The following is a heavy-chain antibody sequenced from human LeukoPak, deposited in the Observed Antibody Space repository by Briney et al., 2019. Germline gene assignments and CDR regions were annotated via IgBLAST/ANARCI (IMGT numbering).Heavy chain of an antibody. CDR2: MNPHSGST. J-gene: IGHJ6*02. D-gene: IGHD1-26*01. Sequence: WASVKVSCKASGYTFTSYYMHWVRQAPGQGLEWMGWMNPHSGSTGYAQKFQGRVTMTRNTSIRTAYMELSSLRSEDTAVYYCVRVESGSYARYGMDVWGQGTTVTVSS. V-gene: IGHV1-8*02. CDR1: GYTFTSYY. CDR3: VRVESGSYARYGMDV.